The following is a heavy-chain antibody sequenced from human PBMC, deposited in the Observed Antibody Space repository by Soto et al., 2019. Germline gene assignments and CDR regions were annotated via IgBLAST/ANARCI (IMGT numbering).Heavy chain of an antibody. CDR3: ASASQIQPATNYSYSGMDV. V-gene: IGHV4-34*01. CDR2: INHSGST. D-gene: IGHD5-18*01. Sequence: SETLSLTCAVYGGSFSGYYWSWIRQPPGKGLEWIGEINHSGSTNYNPSLKSRVTISVDTSKNQFSLKLSSVTAADTAVYYCASASQIQPATNYSYSGMDVCGPGTTVTVSS. J-gene: IGHJ6*02. CDR1: GGSFSGYY.